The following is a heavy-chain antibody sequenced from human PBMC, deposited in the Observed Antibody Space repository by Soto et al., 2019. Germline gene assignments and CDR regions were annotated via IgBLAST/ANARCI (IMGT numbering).Heavy chain of an antibody. CDR1: GGSFSGYY. V-gene: IGHV4-34*01. CDR2: INHSGST. Sequence: TSETLSLTCAVYGGSFSGYYWSWIRQPPGKGLEWIGEINHSGSTNYNPSLKSRVTISVDTSKNQFSLKLSSVTAADTAVYYCARAVAAAGTEWFDPWGQGTLVTVSS. CDR3: ARAVAAAGTEWFDP. D-gene: IGHD6-13*01. J-gene: IGHJ5*02.